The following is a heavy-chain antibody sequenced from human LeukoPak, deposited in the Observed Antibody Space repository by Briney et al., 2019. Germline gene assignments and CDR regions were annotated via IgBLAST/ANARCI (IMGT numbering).Heavy chain of an antibody. D-gene: IGHD6-13*01. J-gene: IGHJ4*02. CDR3: AELPAAGRNFDY. V-gene: IGHV1-24*01. CDR2: FDPEDGET. Sequence: GASVKVSCKVSGYTLTELSMHWVRQAPGKGLEWMGGFDPEDGETIYAQKFQGRVTMTEDTSTDTAYMELSSLRSEDTAVYYCAELPAAGRNFDYWGQGTLVTVSS. CDR1: GYTLTELS.